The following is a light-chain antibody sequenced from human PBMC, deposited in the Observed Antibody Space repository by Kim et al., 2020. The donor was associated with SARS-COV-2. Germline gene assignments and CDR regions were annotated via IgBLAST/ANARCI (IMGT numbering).Light chain of an antibody. V-gene: IGLV1-47*01. CDR1: SSNIGSTY. CDR3: AAWDDSLSGPRV. CDR2: RNN. Sequence: QSVLTQPHSASGTPGQRVTISCSGSSSNIGSTYVYWYQQLPGTAPKLLIYRNNQRPSGVPDRFSASKSGTSASLAISGLRSEDEADYYCAAWDDSLSGPRVFGGGTQLTVL. J-gene: IGLJ3*02.